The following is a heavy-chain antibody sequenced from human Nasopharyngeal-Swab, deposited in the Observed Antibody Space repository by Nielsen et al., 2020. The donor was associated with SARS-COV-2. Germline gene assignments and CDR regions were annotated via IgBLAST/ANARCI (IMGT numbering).Heavy chain of an antibody. Sequence: GESLKISWAASGFTFSSYAMSWVRQAPGKGLEWVSAISGSGGSTYYADSVKGRFTISRDNSKNTLYLQMNSLSAEDTAVYYCAKATWVEGDFDYWGQGTLVTVSS. V-gene: IGHV3-23*01. J-gene: IGHJ4*02. CDR3: AKATWVEGDFDY. CDR1: GFTFSSYA. D-gene: IGHD5-24*01. CDR2: ISGSGGST.